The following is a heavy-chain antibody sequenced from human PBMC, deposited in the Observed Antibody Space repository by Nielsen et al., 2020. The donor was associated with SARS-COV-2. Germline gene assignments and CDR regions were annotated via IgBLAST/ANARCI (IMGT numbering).Heavy chain of an antibody. D-gene: IGHD3-3*01. CDR3: AKDRDFWSGLDDY. CDR1: GFTFSSYA. J-gene: IGHJ4*02. CDR2: ISGSGGST. Sequence: GESLKISCAASGFTFSSYAMSWVRQAPGKGLEWVSAISGSGGSTYYADSVKGRFTISRDNSKNTLYLQMNSLRAEDTAVYYCAKDRDFWSGLDDYWGQGTLVTVSS. V-gene: IGHV3-23*01.